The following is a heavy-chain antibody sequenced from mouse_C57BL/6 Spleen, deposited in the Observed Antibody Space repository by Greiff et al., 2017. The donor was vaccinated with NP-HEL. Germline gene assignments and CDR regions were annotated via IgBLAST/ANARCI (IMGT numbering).Heavy chain of an antibody. V-gene: IGHV5-16*01. CDR3: ARDYYGSHYFDY. D-gene: IGHD1-1*01. CDR1: GFTFSDYY. CDR2: INYDGSST. Sequence: EVKLVESEGGLVQPGSSMKLSCTASGFTFSDYYMAWVRQVPEKGLEWVANINYDGSSTYYLDSLKSRFIISRDNAKNILYLQMSRLKSEDTATYYCARDYYGSHYFDYWGQGTTLTVSS. J-gene: IGHJ2*01.